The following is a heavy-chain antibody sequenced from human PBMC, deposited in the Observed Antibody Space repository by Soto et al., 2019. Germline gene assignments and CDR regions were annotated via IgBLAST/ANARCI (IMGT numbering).Heavy chain of an antibody. J-gene: IGHJ4*02. D-gene: IGHD3-22*01. V-gene: IGHV3-7*03. CDR3: ARAPDRSGSYYYFDY. CDR1: GLTFSNYW. CDR2: IDRDGSET. Sequence: EVQLVESGGNLVQPGGSLRLSCAVSGLTFSNYWMSWVRQAPGKGLQWVASIDRDGSETYYVDSLKGRFTISRDNAENSLFLQMNTLRAEDTAVYYCARAPDRSGSYYYFDYWGQGTLVTVSS.